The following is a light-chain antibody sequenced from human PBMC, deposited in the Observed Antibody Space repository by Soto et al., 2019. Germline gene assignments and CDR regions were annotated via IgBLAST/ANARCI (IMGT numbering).Light chain of an antibody. CDR3: QQRKSYPIT. V-gene: IGKV1-9*01. Sequence: DIQLTQSPSFLSASVGDRVTITCRASQDINTYLAWYQQKPGKAPKLLIFAASTLQNGVPSRFSGSGSGTEFTVTINSLQPEDFAPYYCQQRKSYPITFGQGTRLEIK. J-gene: IGKJ5*01. CDR2: AAS. CDR1: QDINTY.